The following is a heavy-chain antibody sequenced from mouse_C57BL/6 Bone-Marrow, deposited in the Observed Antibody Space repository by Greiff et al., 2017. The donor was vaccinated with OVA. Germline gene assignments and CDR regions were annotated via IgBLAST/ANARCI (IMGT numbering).Heavy chain of an antibody. CDR3: ALYFEGCAY. Sequence: QVQLQQSGPELVKPGASVKISCKASGYAFSSSWMNWVKQRPGTGLEWIGRIYPGDGDTNYNGKFKGKATLTADKSSSTAYMQLISLTSEDSAVYFCALYFEGCAYWGQGTLVTVSA. V-gene: IGHV1-82*01. D-gene: IGHD2-4*01. CDR1: GYAFSSSW. CDR2: IYPGDGDT. J-gene: IGHJ3*01.